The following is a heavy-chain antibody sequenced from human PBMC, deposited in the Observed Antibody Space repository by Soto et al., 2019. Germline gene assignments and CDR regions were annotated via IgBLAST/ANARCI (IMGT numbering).Heavy chain of an antibody. CDR2: VIPALGTA. CDR3: ARARGSARREYFLRF. J-gene: IGHJ4*02. CDR1: GGSFSSYV. V-gene: IGHV1-69*14. Sequence: QVQLVQSGAEVKKPGSSVKVSCKTSGGSFSSYVISWVRQAPGLGLEYMGGVIPALGTAKYAQKFQGRVTMSADKATSTAYMELNSLTSDDTAVYSCARARGSARREYFLRFWGQGTLVTVSS. D-gene: IGHD3-10*01.